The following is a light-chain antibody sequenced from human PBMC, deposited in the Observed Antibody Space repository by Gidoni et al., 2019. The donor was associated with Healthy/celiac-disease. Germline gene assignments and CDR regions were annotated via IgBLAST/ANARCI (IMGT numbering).Light chain of an antibody. CDR3: MQALQTPFT. CDR1: PCLLHSNGYNY. Sequence: DIVMTQSPLSLHVTPGEPASLSCRSSPCLLHSNGYNYLDWYLQKPGQSPQLLIYLGSNRASGVPDRFSGSGSGTDFTLKISRVEAEDFGVYYCMQALQTPFTFGGGTKVEIK. CDR2: LGS. J-gene: IGKJ4*01. V-gene: IGKV2-28*01.